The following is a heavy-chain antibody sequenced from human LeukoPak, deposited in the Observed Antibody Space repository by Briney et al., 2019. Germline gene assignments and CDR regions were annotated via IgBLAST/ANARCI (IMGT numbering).Heavy chain of an antibody. D-gene: IGHD2-8*02. V-gene: IGHV4-59*11. CDR1: GGSLSNHY. CDR2: IYDSGST. CDR3: ARTLLGRLFDY. Sequence: SETLSLTCTVSGGSLSNHYWSWIRQPPGKGLEWIGHIYDSGSTTYNPSLKSRVTMSVDASKNQFSLNLSSVTAADTAVYYCARTLLGRLFDYWGQGTLVTVSS. J-gene: IGHJ4*02.